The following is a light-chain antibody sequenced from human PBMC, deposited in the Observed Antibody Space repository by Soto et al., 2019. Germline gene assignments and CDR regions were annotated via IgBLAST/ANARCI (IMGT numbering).Light chain of an antibody. J-gene: IGKJ4*01. CDR1: QSVRTY. CDR3: HQRSNWPRT. Sequence: EIVLTHSPATLALFPVEIATLSCRASQSVRTYLAWYQQKPGQAPRLLISNASNRATGIPARFSGSGSGTDFTLTISSLEAEDFAVYYCHQRSNWPRTFGGGTKVDIK. V-gene: IGKV3-11*01. CDR2: NAS.